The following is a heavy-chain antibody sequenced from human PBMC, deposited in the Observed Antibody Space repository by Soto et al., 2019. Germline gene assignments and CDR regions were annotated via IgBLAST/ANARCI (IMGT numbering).Heavy chain of an antibody. CDR3: ARGEYSSSWYEVAEYFQH. V-gene: IGHV4-30-2*01. CDR1: GGSISSGGYS. Sequence: QLQLQESGSGLVKPSQTLSLTCAVSGGSISSGGYSWSWIRQPPGKGLEWIGYIYHSGSTYYNPSLNSRVTISVDRSKNQFSLKLSSVTAADTAVYYCARGEYSSSWYEVAEYFQHWGQGTLVTVSS. CDR2: IYHSGST. J-gene: IGHJ1*01. D-gene: IGHD6-13*01.